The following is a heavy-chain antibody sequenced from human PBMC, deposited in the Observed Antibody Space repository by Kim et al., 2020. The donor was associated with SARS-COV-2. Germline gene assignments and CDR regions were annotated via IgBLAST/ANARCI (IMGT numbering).Heavy chain of an antibody. CDR3: ARGIAVAGTFYYYGMDV. V-gene: IGHV3-21*01. CDR2: ISSSSSYI. J-gene: IGHJ6*02. D-gene: IGHD6-19*01. Sequence: GGSLRLSCAASGFTFGSYSMNWVRQAPGKGLEWVSSISSSSSYIYYADSVKGRFTISRDNAKNSLYLQMNSLRAEDTAVYYCARGIAVAGTFYYYGMDVWGQGTTVTVSS. CDR1: GFTFGSYS.